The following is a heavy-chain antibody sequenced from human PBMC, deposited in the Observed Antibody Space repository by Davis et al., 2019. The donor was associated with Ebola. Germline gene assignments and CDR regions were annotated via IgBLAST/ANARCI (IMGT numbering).Heavy chain of an antibody. CDR1: GFTFSGSA. J-gene: IGHJ4*02. Sequence: GESLKISCAASGFTFSGSAMHWVRQASGKGLEWVGRIRSKANSYATAYAASVKGRLTISRDDSKNTAYLQMNSLKTEDTAVYYCTSTHSTTSAGTRDYWGQGTLVTVSS. D-gene: IGHD6-19*01. CDR2: IRSKANSYAT. CDR3: TSTHSTTSAGTRDY. V-gene: IGHV3-73*01.